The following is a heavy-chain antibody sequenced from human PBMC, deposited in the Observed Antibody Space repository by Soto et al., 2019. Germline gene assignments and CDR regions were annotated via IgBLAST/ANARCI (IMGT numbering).Heavy chain of an antibody. V-gene: IGHV1-24*01. CDR3: ATDHLLPKSLDL. CDR2: FDPEDGET. J-gene: IGHJ2*01. CDR1: GYTLTELS. Sequence: ASVKVSCKVSGYTLTELSMHWVRQAPGKGLEWMGGFDPEDGETIYAQKFQGRVTMTEDTSTDTAYMELSSLRSEDTAVYYCATDHLLPKSLDLWGRGTLVTVSS.